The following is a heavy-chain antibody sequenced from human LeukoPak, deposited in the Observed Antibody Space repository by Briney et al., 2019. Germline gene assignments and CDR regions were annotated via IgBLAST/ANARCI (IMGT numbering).Heavy chain of an antibody. D-gene: IGHD3-10*01. J-gene: IGHJ4*02. V-gene: IGHV3-30-3*01. Sequence: GGSLRLSCAASGFTFSSYAMHWVRQAPGKGLEWVAVISCDGSNKYYADSVKGRFTISRDNSKNTLYLQMNSLRAEDTAVYYCARVGSITMVRGVIWGQGTLVTVSS. CDR3: ARVGSITMVRGVI. CDR1: GFTFSSYA. CDR2: ISCDGSNK.